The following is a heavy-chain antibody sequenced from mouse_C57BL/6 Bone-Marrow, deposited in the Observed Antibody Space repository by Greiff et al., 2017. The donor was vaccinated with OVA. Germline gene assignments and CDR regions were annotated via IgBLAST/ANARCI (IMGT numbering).Heavy chain of an antibody. J-gene: IGHJ2*01. CDR3: ARKGGRYYFDY. V-gene: IGHV1-81*01. CDR2: IYPRSGNT. CDR1: GYTFTSYG. Sequence: VQLQQSGAELARPGASVKLSCKASGYTFTSYGISWVKQRTGQGLEWIGDIYPRSGNTYYNEKFKGKATLTADKSSSTAYMELRSLTSEDSAVYFCARKGGRYYFDYWGQGTTLTVSS.